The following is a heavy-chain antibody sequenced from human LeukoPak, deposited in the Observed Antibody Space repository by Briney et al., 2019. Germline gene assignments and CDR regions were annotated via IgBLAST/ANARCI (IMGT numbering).Heavy chain of an antibody. J-gene: IGHJ4*02. CDR2: VSSGGDT. V-gene: IGHV3-53*01. CDR1: GFTFSDYY. CDR3: TRGVWD. Sequence: QPGGSLRLSCAASGFTFSDYYMSWIRQAPGKGLEWVSVVSSGGDTYYADSVRGRFVISRDHSKNTLYLQMNGLRAEDTAVYYCTRGVWDWGQGTLVTVSS. D-gene: IGHD1-26*01.